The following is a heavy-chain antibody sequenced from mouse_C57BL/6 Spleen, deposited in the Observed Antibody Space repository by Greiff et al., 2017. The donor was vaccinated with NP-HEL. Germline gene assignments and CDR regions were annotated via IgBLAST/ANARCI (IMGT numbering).Heavy chain of an antibody. D-gene: IGHD1-1*01. CDR3: GLRYFDY. J-gene: IGHJ2*01. CDR2: IDPSDSYT. CDR1: GYTFTSYW. Sequence: QVQLKQPGAELVMPGASVKLSCKASGYTFTSYWMHWVKQRPGQGLEWIGEIDPSDSYTNYNQKFKGKSTLTVDKSSSTAYMQLSSLTSEDSAVYYCGLRYFDYWGQGTTLTVSS. V-gene: IGHV1-69*01.